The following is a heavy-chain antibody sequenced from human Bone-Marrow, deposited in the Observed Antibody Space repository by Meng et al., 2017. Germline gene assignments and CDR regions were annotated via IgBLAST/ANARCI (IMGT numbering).Heavy chain of an antibody. CDR1: GYTFTSYS. Sequence: ASVKVSCKASGYTFTSYSVHWLRQAPGQGLEWMGIVNPSGGSTSYAETFQGRVTLTRDTSTSTVYMELSSLRSEDTAVYYCARTRRSGGVVPAAMDYWGQGTLVTVSS. V-gene: IGHV1-46*01. D-gene: IGHD2-2*01. CDR3: ARTRRSGGVVPAAMDY. CDR2: VNPSGGST. J-gene: IGHJ4*02.